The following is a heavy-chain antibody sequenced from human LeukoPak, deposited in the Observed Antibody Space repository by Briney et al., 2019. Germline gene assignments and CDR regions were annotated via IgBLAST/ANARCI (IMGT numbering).Heavy chain of an antibody. CDR3: AKTRPLDSSSWSHGDY. CDR1: GFTFSSYG. J-gene: IGHJ4*02. D-gene: IGHD6-13*01. Sequence: GGSLRLSCAASGFTFSSYGMHWVRQAPGMGLEWVADIWSDGETEHFADSVKGRFTISRDNFKNTLYLQMNSLRAEDTAVYYCAKTRPLDSSSWSHGDYWGQGTLVTVSS. V-gene: IGHV3-33*06. CDR2: IWSDGETE.